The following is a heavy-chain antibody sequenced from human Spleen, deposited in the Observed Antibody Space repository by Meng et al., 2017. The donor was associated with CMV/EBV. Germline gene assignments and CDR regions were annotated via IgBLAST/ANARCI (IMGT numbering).Heavy chain of an antibody. D-gene: IGHD6-6*01. Sequence: SETLSLTCTVSGGSISSYYWSWIRQPPGKGLEWIGYIYYSGSTNYNPSLKSRVTISVDTSKNQFSLKLSSVTAAVTAVYYCAGKRGYSSSYNFDYWGQGTLVTVSS. CDR1: GGSISSYY. CDR2: IYYSGST. V-gene: IGHV4-59*01. CDR3: AGKRGYSSSYNFDY. J-gene: IGHJ4*02.